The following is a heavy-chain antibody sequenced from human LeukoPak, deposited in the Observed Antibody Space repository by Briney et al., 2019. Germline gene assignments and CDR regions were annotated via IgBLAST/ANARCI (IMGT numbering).Heavy chain of an antibody. CDR1: GFTFSSYA. J-gene: IGHJ4*02. CDR3: AKKEHDDGDYVLVY. Sequence: GGSLRLSXAASGFTFSSYAMSWVRQAPGKGLEWVAAISGSGGSTYYADSVKGRFTISRDNSKNTLYLQMNSLRAEDTAVYYCAKKEHDDGDYVLVYWGQGTLVTVSS. D-gene: IGHD4-17*01. CDR2: ISGSGGST. V-gene: IGHV3-23*01.